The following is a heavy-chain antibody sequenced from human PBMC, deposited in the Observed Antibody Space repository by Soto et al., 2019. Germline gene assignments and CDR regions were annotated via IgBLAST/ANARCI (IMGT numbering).Heavy chain of an antibody. D-gene: IGHD1-7*01. Sequence: SETLSLTCTVSGGSISSGDYYWSWIRQPPGKGLEWIGYIYYSGSTYYNPSLKSRVTISVDTSKNQFSLKLSSVTAADTAVYYCARELELGGMDVWGQGTTVTVSS. CDR3: ARELELGGMDV. CDR1: GGSISSGDYY. V-gene: IGHV4-30-4*01. CDR2: IYYSGST. J-gene: IGHJ6*02.